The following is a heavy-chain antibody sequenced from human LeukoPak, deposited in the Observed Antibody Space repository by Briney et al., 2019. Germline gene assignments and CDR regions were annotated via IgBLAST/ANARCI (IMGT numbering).Heavy chain of an antibody. CDR3: ARHEGRSSSWDYFDY. CDR2: IYYSGST. V-gene: IGHV4-59*04. CDR1: GFTFINAW. Sequence: LSCAASGFTFINAWMTWVRQAPGKGLEWIGYIYYSGSTYYNPSLKSRVTMSVDTSKNQVSLKLSSVTAADTAVYYCARHEGRSSSWDYFDYWGQGTLVTVSS. D-gene: IGHD6-13*01. J-gene: IGHJ4*02.